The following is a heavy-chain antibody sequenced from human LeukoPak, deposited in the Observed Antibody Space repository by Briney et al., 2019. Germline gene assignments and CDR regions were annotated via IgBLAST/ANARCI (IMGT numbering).Heavy chain of an antibody. V-gene: IGHV4-34*01. CDR2: INHSGST. CDR3: ASVAVTVAPGDAFDI. Sequence: SETLSLTCAVYGGSFSGYYWSWIRQPPGKGLEWIGEINHSGSTNYNPSLKSRVTISVDTSKNQFSLKLSSVTAADTAVYYCASVAVTVAPGDAFDIWGQGTMVTVSS. J-gene: IGHJ3*02. D-gene: IGHD2-21*02. CDR1: GGSFSGYY.